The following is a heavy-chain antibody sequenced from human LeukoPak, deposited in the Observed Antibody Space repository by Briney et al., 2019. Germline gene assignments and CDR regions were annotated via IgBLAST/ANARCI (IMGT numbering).Heavy chain of an antibody. V-gene: IGHV5-51*01. CDR2: IYAGDSDT. Sequence: GESLKISCQGSGYKFTNYWIAWVRQVPGKGLEWMGIIYAGDSDTKYSPSFQGQVTISVDQSNTTAFLQWSTLKSSDTAIYYCARQLKTNWAFGPWGQGTLVTVSS. J-gene: IGHJ5*02. CDR1: GYKFTNYW. CDR3: ARQLKTNWAFGP. D-gene: IGHD7-27*01.